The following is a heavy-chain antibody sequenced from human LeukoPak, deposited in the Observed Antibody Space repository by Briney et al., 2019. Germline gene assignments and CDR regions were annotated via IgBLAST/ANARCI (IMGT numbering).Heavy chain of an antibody. Sequence: SETLSLTCTVSGGSISGYYWSWIRQPPGKGLEWIGYIYYSGSTNYDPSLKSRVTISVDTSKNQFSLKLSSVTAADTAVYYCARRDFWSGTIDYWGQGTLVTVSS. V-gene: IGHV4-59*08. CDR3: ARRDFWSGTIDY. CDR1: GGSISGYY. J-gene: IGHJ4*02. CDR2: IYYSGST. D-gene: IGHD3-3*01.